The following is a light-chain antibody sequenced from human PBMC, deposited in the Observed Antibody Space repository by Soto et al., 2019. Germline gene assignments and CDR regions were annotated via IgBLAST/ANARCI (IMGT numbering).Light chain of an antibody. J-gene: IGKJ1*01. CDR2: AAS. CDR3: QEYNSGRWT. V-gene: IGKV1-27*01. CDR1: QGITGY. Sequence: DSQITQSPSSRSASVGARVTITSRRSQGITGYLAWYQQRPGKVPKLLIYAASTSQSGVPSRFSGSGSGTDFTLTISSLQPEDVATYYCQEYNSGRWTFGQGTKVEIK.